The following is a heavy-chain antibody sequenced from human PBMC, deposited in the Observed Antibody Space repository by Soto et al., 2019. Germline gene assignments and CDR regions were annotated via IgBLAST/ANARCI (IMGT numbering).Heavy chain of an antibody. J-gene: IGHJ4*02. CDR1: GGSFSGYY. CDR2: INHSGST. V-gene: IGHV4-34*01. CDR3: ARGWGRIFDY. Sequence: VPLQQWGAGLLKPSETLSLTFAVYGGSFSGYYWNWLRPPPGKGLEWIGEINHSGSTNYSPSLESRVTLSVDTSKNQLSLRLSSVTAADTAVYYCARGWGRIFDYWGQGTLVTVSS. D-gene: IGHD7-27*01.